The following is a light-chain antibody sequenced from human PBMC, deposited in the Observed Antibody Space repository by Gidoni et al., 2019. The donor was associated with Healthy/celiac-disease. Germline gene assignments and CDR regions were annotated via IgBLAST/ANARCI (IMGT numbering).Light chain of an antibody. J-gene: IGLJ3*02. CDR1: SSDVGSYNR. V-gene: IGLV2-18*02. CDR3: SSYTSSSTWV. Sequence: QSAPTPPPSVSGSPGQSVTISCTGTSSDVGSYNRVSWYQQPPGTAPKLMIYEVSNRPSGVPDRFSGSKSGNTASLTISGLQAEDEADYYCSSYTSSSTWVFGGGTKLTVL. CDR2: EVS.